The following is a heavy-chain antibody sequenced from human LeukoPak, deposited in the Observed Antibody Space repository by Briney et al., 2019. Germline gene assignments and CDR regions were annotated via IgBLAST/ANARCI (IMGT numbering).Heavy chain of an antibody. D-gene: IGHD4-23*01. CDR2: ISSSSSYI. J-gene: IGHJ4*02. CDR3: ARAPHPTVAAPFDY. CDR1: GFTFSSYS. V-gene: IGHV3-21*01. Sequence: PGGSLRLSCAASGFTFSSYSMNWVRQAPGKGLEWVSSISSSSSYIYYADSVKGRFTISRDNAKNSLYLQMNSLRAEDTAAYYCARAPHPTVAAPFDYWGQGTLVTVSS.